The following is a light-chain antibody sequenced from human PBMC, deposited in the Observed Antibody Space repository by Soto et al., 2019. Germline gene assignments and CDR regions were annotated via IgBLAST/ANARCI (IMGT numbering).Light chain of an antibody. CDR2: ATS. V-gene: IGKV3-15*01. J-gene: IGKJ1*01. CDR1: QSVSSN. CDR3: QQYNNGWT. Sequence: EIVVTHSPSTLSVSPGSRSTLSCRASQSVSSNLAWYKQKPGQAPRLLIYATSSRATGIPARLSGSGSGTEFTLTISSLKSEDFAVYYCQQYNNGWTFGQGTKVDIK.